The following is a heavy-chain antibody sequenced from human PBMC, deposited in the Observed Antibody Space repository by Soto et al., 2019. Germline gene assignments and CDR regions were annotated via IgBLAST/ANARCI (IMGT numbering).Heavy chain of an antibody. CDR1: GFTFSSYA. Sequence: QVQLVESGGGVVQPGRSLRLSCAASGFTFSSYAMHWVRQAPGKGLEWVAVISYDGSNKYYADSVKGRFTISRDNSKNTLYLQMNSLRAEETAVYYCARNGVGYSYGVWGQGTLVTVSS. J-gene: IGHJ4*02. CDR2: ISYDGSNK. D-gene: IGHD5-18*01. CDR3: ARNGVGYSYGV. V-gene: IGHV3-30-3*01.